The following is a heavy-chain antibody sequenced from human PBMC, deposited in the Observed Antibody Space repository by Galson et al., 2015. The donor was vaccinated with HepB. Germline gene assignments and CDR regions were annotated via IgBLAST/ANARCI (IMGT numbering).Heavy chain of an antibody. CDR1: GDSISSGSYY. CDR2: IYHTGNT. J-gene: IGHJ4*02. Sequence: TLSLTCTVSGDSISSGSYYWSWIRQHPGKGLEWIGYIYHTGNTYYNPSLKSRVAMSVDTSSNQFSLRLSSVTAADTAVYYCARDVGRNFFDSWGQGTVVTVSS. CDR3: ARDVGRNFFDS. V-gene: IGHV4-31*03. D-gene: IGHD3-10*01.